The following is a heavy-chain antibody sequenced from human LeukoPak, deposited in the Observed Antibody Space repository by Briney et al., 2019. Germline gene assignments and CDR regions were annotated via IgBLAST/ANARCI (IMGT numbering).Heavy chain of an antibody. J-gene: IGHJ3*02. D-gene: IGHD6-19*01. CDR1: GFTFNSYG. CDR2: ISYDGSNK. CDR3: AKDFEDSSGWGAFDI. Sequence: GRSLRLSCAASGFTFNSYGMHWVRQAPGKGLEWVAVISYDGSNKYYADSVKGRFTISRDNSKNTLYLQMNSLRAEDTAVYYCAKDFEDSSGWGAFDIWGQGTMVTVSS. V-gene: IGHV3-30*18.